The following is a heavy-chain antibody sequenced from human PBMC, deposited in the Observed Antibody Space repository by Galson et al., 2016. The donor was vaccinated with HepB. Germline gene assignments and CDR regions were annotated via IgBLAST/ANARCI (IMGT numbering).Heavy chain of an antibody. J-gene: IGHJ4*02. CDR2: IYWDDDK. CDR1: GFSLTTTAVG. D-gene: IGHD3-3*01. Sequence: PALVKPTQTLTLTCSFSGFSLTTTAVGVGWNRQPPGQALEWIGLIYWDDDKRYRQSLKRRLTITKDTSKNQVVLTMTNMDPVDTGTYYCAYTTTISGFYSHWGQGSRVTVSS. CDR3: AYTTTISGFYSH. V-gene: IGHV2-5*02.